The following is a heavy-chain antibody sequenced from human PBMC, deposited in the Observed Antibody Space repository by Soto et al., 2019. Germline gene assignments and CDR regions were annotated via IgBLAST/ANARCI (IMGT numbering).Heavy chain of an antibody. CDR3: AKDYNFWSGSRYGMDV. Sequence: GGSLRLSCTASGFIFRNYVMTWVRKAPGKGLEWVTTISGSGSGTYYADSVKGRFTISRDNAKNTVSVQMDSLRADDTAVYYCAKDYNFWSGSRYGMDVWGQGTTVTVSS. CDR2: ISGSGSGT. J-gene: IGHJ6*02. D-gene: IGHD3-3*01. V-gene: IGHV3-23*01. CDR1: GFIFRNYV.